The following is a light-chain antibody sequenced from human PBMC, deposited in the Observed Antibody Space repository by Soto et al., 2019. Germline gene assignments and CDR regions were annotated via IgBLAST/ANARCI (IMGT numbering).Light chain of an antibody. V-gene: IGLV1-44*01. CDR3: AAWDVNLSGWA. CDR2: SSH. CDR1: SSNIGDYH. Sequence: QSVLTQPPSASGTPGQRVTISCSGSSSNIGDYHVHWYQQLPGAAPKVLIHSSHQRPSGVPDRFTGSRFDTSASLAITGPQPDDEADYFCAAWDVNLSGWAFGGGTKVTVL. J-gene: IGLJ2*01.